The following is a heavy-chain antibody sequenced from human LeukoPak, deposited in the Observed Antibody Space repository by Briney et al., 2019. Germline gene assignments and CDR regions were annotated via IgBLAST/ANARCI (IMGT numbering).Heavy chain of an antibody. CDR3: ARTSQNTIFGVVISGFYYYYGMDV. Sequence: PGGSLRLSCAASGFTFSSYAMSWVRQAPGKGLEWVSAISGSGGSTYYADSVKGRFTISRDDSKNTLYLQMNSLRAEDTAVYYCARTSQNTIFGVVISGFYYYYGMDVWGQGTTVTVSS. D-gene: IGHD3-3*01. CDR2: ISGSGGST. CDR1: GFTFSSYA. J-gene: IGHJ6*02. V-gene: IGHV3-23*01.